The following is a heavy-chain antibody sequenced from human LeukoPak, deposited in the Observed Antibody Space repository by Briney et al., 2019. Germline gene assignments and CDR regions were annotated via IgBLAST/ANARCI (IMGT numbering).Heavy chain of an antibody. CDR3: AKSYDAFDI. CDR2: ISSSGSTI. Sequence: PGGSLRLSCAASGFTFGSYAMSWVRQAPGKGLEWVSYISSSGSTIYYADSVKGRFTISRDNAKNSLYLQMNSLRAEDTAVYYCAKSYDAFDIWGQGTMVTVSS. D-gene: IGHD1-26*01. V-gene: IGHV3-48*04. J-gene: IGHJ3*02. CDR1: GFTFGSYA.